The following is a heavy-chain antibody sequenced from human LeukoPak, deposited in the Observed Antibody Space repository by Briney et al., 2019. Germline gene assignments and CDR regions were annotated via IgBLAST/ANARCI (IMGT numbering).Heavy chain of an antibody. V-gene: IGHV4-39*01. CDR2: IYPSGST. Sequence: SETLSLTCTVSGASISYGSYYWGWIRQPPGKGLEWIGNIYPSGSTYYNPSLKSRVTISVDTSKSQFSLRLSSVTAADTAVYYCARHPLKPYVSDWFDPWGQGTLVTVSS. CDR1: GASISYGSYY. J-gene: IGHJ5*02. CDR3: ARHPLKPYVSDWFDP. D-gene: IGHD3-10*02.